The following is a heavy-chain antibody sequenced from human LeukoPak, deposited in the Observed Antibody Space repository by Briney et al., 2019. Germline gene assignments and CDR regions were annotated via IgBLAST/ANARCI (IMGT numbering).Heavy chain of an antibody. D-gene: IGHD6-19*01. Sequence: EKVSCKASGYTFGSYGVSWVRQAPGQGLEWMAWISPYNGNTNYAQKFQGRVTMTTDTSTSTAYMELRSLRADDTAVYYCARDSASVWPGSSGWSNWFDPWGQGTLVTVSS. J-gene: IGHJ5*02. CDR2: ISPYNGNT. CDR1: GYTFGSYG. CDR3: ARDSASVWPGSSGWSNWFDP. V-gene: IGHV1-18*01.